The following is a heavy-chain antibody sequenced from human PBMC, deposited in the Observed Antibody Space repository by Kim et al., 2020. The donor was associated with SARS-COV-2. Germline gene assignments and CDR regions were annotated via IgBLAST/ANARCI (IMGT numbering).Heavy chain of an antibody. CDR2: ISYDGSNK. CDR3: ARVIASYSSGWLYYYYGMDV. D-gene: IGHD6-19*01. J-gene: IGHJ6*02. V-gene: IGHV3-30*04. Sequence: GGSLRLSCVASGFTFSSYGMHWVRQAPGKGLEWVAVISYDGSNKNYVDSVKGRFTISRANSKNTLYLQMNSLRAEDTAVYYCARVIASYSSGWLYYYYGMDVCGQGTTVTVSS. CDR1: GFTFSSYG.